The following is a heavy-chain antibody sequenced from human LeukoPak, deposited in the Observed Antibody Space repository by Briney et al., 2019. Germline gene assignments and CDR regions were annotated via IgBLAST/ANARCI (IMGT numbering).Heavy chain of an antibody. CDR2: INEAGSDK. Sequence: GGSLRLSCATTGFTFTRYWMSWVRQAPGKGLERVANINEAGSDKYYVDSVKGRFTISRDNARNSLYLQMGGLTGDDTAIYYCAKDPGDKAIDRWFDPWGQGTLVTVSS. J-gene: IGHJ5*02. D-gene: IGHD3-10*01. CDR1: GFTFTRYW. V-gene: IGHV3-7*03. CDR3: AKDPGDKAIDRWFDP.